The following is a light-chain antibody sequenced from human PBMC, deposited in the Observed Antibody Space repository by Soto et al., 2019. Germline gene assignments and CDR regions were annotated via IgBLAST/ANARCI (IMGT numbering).Light chain of an antibody. J-gene: IGKJ2*02. Sequence: QCPGALSLSPQQVATLRCRASQSVSSSYLAWYQQKPGQAPRLLIYGASSRATGIPDRFSSSWSGTDFTLTISRLEPEDFAVYYCQQYGSSPWTFGQGTKVDIK. CDR1: QSVSSSY. V-gene: IGKV3-20*01. CDR3: QQYGSSPWT. CDR2: GAS.